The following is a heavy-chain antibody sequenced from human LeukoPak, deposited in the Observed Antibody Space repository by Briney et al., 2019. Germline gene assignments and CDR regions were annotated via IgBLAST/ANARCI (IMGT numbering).Heavy chain of an antibody. V-gene: IGHV3-23*03. CDR3: AKDQPLYSYGVKSFDY. CDR2: IYSGGST. CDR1: GFTFSSYG. D-gene: IGHD5-18*01. Sequence: GGSLRLSCAASGFTFSSYGMSWVRQAPGKGLEWVSIIYSGGSTFYADSVKGRFTISRDNSKNTLYLQMNSLRAEDTAVYYCAKDQPLYSYGVKSFDYWGQGTLVTVSS. J-gene: IGHJ4*02.